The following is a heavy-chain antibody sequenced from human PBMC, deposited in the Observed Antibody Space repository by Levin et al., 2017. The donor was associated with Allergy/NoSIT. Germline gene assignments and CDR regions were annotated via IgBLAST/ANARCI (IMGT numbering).Heavy chain of an antibody. CDR2: ITSSSSYI. CDR3: ASPQVVYGDPTLRYFDY. V-gene: IGHV3-21*01. CDR1: GFTFSSYS. Sequence: GESLKISCAASGFTFSSYSMNWVRQAPGKGLEWVSSITSSSSYIDYADSVKGRFTISRDNAKNSLYLQMNSLRAEDTAVYYCASPQVVYGDPTLRYFDYWGQGTLVTVSS. J-gene: IGHJ4*02. D-gene: IGHD4-17*01.